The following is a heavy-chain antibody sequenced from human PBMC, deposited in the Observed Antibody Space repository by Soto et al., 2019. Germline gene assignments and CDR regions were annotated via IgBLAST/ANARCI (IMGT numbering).Heavy chain of an antibody. CDR2: IYSGGST. D-gene: IGHD4-17*01. CDR3: ASPTPSVTTGQQFDY. J-gene: IGHJ4*02. Sequence: EVQLVESGGGLVQPGGSLRLSCAASGFTVSSNYMSWVRQAPGKGLEWVSVIYSGGSTYYADSVKGRFTISRDNSKNTLYLQMNSVRAEDTAVYYCASPTPSVTTGQQFDYWVQGTLVTVSS. CDR1: GFTVSSNY. V-gene: IGHV3-66*01.